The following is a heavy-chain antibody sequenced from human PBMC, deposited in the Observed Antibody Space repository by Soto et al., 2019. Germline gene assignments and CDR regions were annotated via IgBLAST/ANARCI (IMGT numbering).Heavy chain of an antibody. V-gene: IGHV3-7*03. D-gene: IGHD6-19*01. CDR3: ARTSSGWYPDYGMDV. Sequence: PGGSVRLSCAASGFTFSIYWMSWVRQSPGKGLEWVANIKQDGSEKYYVDSVKGRFTISRDNAKNSLYLQMNSLRAEDTAVYYCARTSSGWYPDYGMDVWGQGTTVTVSS. CDR1: GFTFSIYW. J-gene: IGHJ6*02. CDR2: IKQDGSEK.